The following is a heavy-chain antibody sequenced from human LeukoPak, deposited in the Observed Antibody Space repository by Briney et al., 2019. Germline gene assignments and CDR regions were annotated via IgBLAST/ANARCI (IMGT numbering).Heavy chain of an antibody. CDR2: ISAAGGIT. CDR3: AGYYCSSGTCRKYLDY. CDR1: GLTFYSYA. D-gene: IGHD2-15*01. J-gene: IGHJ4*02. V-gene: IGHV3-23*01. Sequence: PGGSLRLSCAASGLTFYSYAMSWVRQAPGKGLEWVSTISAAGGITYYADSVKGRFTISRDNSKNTLFLQMSSLRAEDTAVYYCAGYYCSSGTCRKYLDYWGQGTLVTVSS.